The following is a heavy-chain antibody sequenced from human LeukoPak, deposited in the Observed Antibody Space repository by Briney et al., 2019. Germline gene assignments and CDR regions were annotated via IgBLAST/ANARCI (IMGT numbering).Heavy chain of an antibody. J-gene: IGHJ6*04. CDR1: GFTFSSYS. V-gene: IGHV3-21*01. CDR2: INSGSSHI. Sequence: GGSLRLSCAVSGFTFSSYSMNWVRQAPGKGLEWVSSINSGSSHIYYADSVKGRFTISRDNAKNSLYLQMNSLRAEDTAVYYCARGPTMKMDVWGKGITVTVSS. D-gene: IGHD3-22*01. CDR3: ARGPTMKMDV.